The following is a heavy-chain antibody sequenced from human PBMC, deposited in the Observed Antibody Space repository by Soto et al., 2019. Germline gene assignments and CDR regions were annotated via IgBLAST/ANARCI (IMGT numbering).Heavy chain of an antibody. J-gene: IGHJ6*02. CDR1: GGSISSYY. CDR3: ARDLWGAVAGYYYYGMDV. Sequence: SETLSLTCTVSGGSISSYYWSWIRQPPGKGLEWIGYIYYSGSTNYNPSLKSRVTISVDTSKNQFSLKLRSVTASDTAVYYCARDLWGAVAGYYYYGMDVWGQGTRVTVSS. CDR2: IYYSGST. D-gene: IGHD6-19*01. V-gene: IGHV4-59*01.